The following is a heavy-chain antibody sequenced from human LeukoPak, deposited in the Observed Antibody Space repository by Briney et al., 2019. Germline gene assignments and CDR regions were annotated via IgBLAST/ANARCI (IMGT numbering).Heavy chain of an antibody. CDR2: IWATGST. CDR1: GGSISSHY. CDR3: ARVRAYSDFVGNFDP. J-gene: IGHJ2*01. Sequence: RPSETLSLTCTVSGGSISSHYWSWIRQPAGKRLEWIGRIWATGSTVDNPSFRSRLTLSIDRSKSQLSLKLTSMTAADSAVYYCARVRAYSDFVGNFDPWGHGIPVTVSS. V-gene: IGHV4-4*07. D-gene: IGHD4-11*01.